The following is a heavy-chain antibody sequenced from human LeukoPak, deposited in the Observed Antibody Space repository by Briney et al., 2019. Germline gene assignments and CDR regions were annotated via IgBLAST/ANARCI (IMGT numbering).Heavy chain of an antibody. J-gene: IGHJ4*02. CDR3: ARNDAAARLFDS. CDR1: GGSFSGYY. D-gene: IGHD6-25*01. V-gene: IGHV4-34*01. Sequence: SETLSLTCAVYGGSFSGYYWSWIRQPPGKGLEWIGEINHSGSTNYNPSLKSRVTISVDTSKNQFSLKLNSVTAADTAVYYCARNDAAARLFDSWGQGTLVTVSS. CDR2: INHSGST.